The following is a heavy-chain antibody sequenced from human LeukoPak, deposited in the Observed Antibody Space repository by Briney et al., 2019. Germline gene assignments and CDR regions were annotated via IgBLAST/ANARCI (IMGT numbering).Heavy chain of an antibody. Sequence: GGSLRLSCAASGFTFSSYSMNWVRQAPGKGLEWVSSISSSGSSIYYADSVRGRFTISRDNAKNSLYLQMNSLRAEDTAIYYCARGGSGYYSPDYWGQGTLVTVSS. CDR3: ARGGSGYYSPDY. CDR1: GFTFSSYS. V-gene: IGHV3-21*01. D-gene: IGHD3-22*01. J-gene: IGHJ4*02. CDR2: ISSSGSSI.